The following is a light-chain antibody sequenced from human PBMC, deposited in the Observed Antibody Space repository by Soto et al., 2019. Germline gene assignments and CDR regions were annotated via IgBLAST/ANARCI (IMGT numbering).Light chain of an antibody. CDR1: QTVTRNF. J-gene: IGKJ5*01. CDR3: HQYGSTPPIT. Sequence: TVLTQSPGTLSLSPGERATLSSRASQTVTRNFLAWYQQKPGQAPRLLIYDASDRAPGIPDRFSGSGSETNFTLTISRLEPEDFAVYFCHQYGSTPPITFGQGTRLEIK. V-gene: IGKV3-20*01. CDR2: DAS.